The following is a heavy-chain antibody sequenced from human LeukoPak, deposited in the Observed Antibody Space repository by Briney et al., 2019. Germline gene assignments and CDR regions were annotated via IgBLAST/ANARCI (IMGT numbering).Heavy chain of an antibody. CDR1: GYTFTDYY. CDR3: ATDNYGMLDY. D-gene: IGHD3-9*01. J-gene: IGHJ4*02. Sequence: GGPVKVSCRASGYTFTDYYIHWVRRAPGQGLEWMGWVDPRTGVTRCTQKFQGRVTMTRDTSISTVYLDLNGLTFDDTAVYYCATDNYGMLDYWGQGTLVTVSS. CDR2: VDPRTGVT. V-gene: IGHV1-2*02.